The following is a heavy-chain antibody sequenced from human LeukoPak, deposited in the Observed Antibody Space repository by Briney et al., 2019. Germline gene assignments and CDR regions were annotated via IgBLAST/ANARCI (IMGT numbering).Heavy chain of an antibody. CDR2: IRYDGSNK. Sequence: GGSLRLSCAASGFTFSSYGMHWVRQAPGKGLEWVAVIRYDGSNKYYADSVKGRFTISRDNSKNTLYLQMNSLRAEDTAVYYCARVHYYDSSAYCDYWGQGTLVTVSS. V-gene: IGHV3-33*01. D-gene: IGHD3-22*01. CDR1: GFTFSSYG. J-gene: IGHJ4*02. CDR3: ARVHYYDSSAYCDY.